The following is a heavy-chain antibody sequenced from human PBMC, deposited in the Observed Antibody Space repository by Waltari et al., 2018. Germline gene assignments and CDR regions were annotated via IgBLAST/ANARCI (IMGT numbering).Heavy chain of an antibody. CDR2: ISQGGSIK. CDR3: ARDAISGAPDCMDV. CDR1: GFSFSNYD. V-gene: IGHV3-30-3*01. Sequence: QVQLVESGGGVVQPGRSLRLSCAASGFSFSNYDRHWVRQAPGKGLEWVAVISQGGSIKIYADSVKGRFTISRDNSKSTLYLQMDSLRGEDTAVYYCARDAISGAPDCMDVWGTGTTVTISS. J-gene: IGHJ6*03.